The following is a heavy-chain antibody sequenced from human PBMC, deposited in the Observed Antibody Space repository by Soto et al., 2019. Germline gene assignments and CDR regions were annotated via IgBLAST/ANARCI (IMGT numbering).Heavy chain of an antibody. CDR3: AKSVYNWNDWFFDY. CDR1: GFTFSTYG. D-gene: IGHD1-1*01. J-gene: IGHJ4*02. CDR2: ISYDGVNK. Sequence: GGSLRLSCAASGFTFSTYGMHWVRQAPGKGLEWVAVISYDGVNKYYADSVKGRFTISRDNSKNTLYLQMNSLRAEDTAVYYCAKSVYNWNDWFFDYWGQGTLVTVSS. V-gene: IGHV3-30*18.